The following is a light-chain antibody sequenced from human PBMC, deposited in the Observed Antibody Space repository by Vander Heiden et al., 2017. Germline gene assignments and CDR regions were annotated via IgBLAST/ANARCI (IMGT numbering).Light chain of an antibody. V-gene: IGLV2-11*01. CDR2: DVS. Sequence: QSALTQPRSVSGSPGQSVTISCTGTSSDVGGYHYVSWYQQHPGKAPKLMIYDVSKRPSGVPERFAGSKSGNTASLTISGLQAEDEADYYCCSYAGSSPSYVFGTGTKVTVL. J-gene: IGLJ1*01. CDR1: SSDVGGYHY. CDR3: CSYAGSSPSYV.